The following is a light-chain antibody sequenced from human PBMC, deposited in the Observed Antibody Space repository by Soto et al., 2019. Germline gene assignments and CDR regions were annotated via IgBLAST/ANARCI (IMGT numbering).Light chain of an antibody. V-gene: IGLV1-44*01. J-gene: IGLJ1*01. CDR3: AAWDDSLNGYV. CDR2: SNN. Sequence: SVLTQPPSASGTPGQRVTSACSGSSSNIGSNTVHWYQQLPGTAPKLLIYSNNQRPSGVPDRFSGSKSGTSASLAISGLQSEDEADYYCAAWDDSLNGYVFGTGTKVTVL. CDR1: SSNIGSNT.